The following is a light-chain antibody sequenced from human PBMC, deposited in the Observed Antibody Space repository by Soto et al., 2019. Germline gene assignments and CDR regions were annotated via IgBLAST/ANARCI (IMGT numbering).Light chain of an antibody. V-gene: IGKV3-20*01. CDR2: GAS. J-gene: IGKJ1*01. CDR1: QSVSSY. CDR3: QQYGSWWT. Sequence: EIVLTQSPVTLSLSPGERATLSCRASQSVSSYLAWYQQKPGQAPRLLIYGASSRATGIPDRFSGSESGTDFTLTISRLEPEDFAVYYCQQYGSWWTFGQGTKVDIK.